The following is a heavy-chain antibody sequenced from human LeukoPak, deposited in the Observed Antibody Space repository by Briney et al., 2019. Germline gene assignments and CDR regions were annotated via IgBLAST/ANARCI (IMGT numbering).Heavy chain of an antibody. J-gene: IGHJ4*02. D-gene: IGHD5-12*01. CDR2: IHYTGST. Sequence: SETLSLTCTVSGGSISSYYWTWIRQPPGKGLEWIGYIHYTGSTNYNSSLKSRVTISVDTSKNQFSLKLSSVTAADTAVYYCARTRGYSGYDYEYWGQGTLVTVSS. CDR3: ARTRGYSGYDYEY. CDR1: GGSISSYY. V-gene: IGHV4-59*01.